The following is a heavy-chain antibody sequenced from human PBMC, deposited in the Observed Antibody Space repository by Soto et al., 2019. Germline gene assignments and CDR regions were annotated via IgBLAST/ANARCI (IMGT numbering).Heavy chain of an antibody. CDR1: GFTFSSYA. Sequence: QVQLVESGGGVVQPGRSLRLSCAASGFTFSSYAMHWVRQAPGKGLEWVAVISYDGSNKYYADSVKGRFTISRDNSKNTLYLQMNSLRAEDTAVYYCASDGEWGVKEGRGAFDIWGQGTMVTVSS. J-gene: IGHJ3*02. V-gene: IGHV3-30-3*01. CDR3: ASDGEWGVKEGRGAFDI. CDR2: ISYDGSNK. D-gene: IGHD3-10*01.